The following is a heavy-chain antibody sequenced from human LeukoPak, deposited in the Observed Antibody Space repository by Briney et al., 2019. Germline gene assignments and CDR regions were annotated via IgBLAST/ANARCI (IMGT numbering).Heavy chain of an antibody. Sequence: SETLSLTCTVSGGSISSFYWSWIRQPPGEGLGWIAYLFYSGSTDYNPSPESRVTISVDTSKNQFSLKLRSVTAADTAVYYCARADIVVVPAAGPAFDIWGQGTMVTVSS. CDR1: GGSISSFY. J-gene: IGHJ3*02. D-gene: IGHD2-2*01. V-gene: IGHV4-59*01. CDR3: ARADIVVVPAAGPAFDI. CDR2: LFYSGST.